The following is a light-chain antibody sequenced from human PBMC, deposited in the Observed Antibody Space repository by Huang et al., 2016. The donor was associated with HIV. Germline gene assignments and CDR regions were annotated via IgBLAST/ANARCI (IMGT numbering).Light chain of an antibody. CDR2: GSS. Sequence: DIQMTQSPSSLSASGGDSVTITCRTSQDIGTDLNWYQQRPGKAPNLLIYGSSTVQNGVPSRFRGGGSGTEVTVTINGLQPNEFDIDYWHQTYTISSFGEGTRLDTK. CDR3: HQTYTISS. CDR1: QDIGTD. J-gene: IGKJ5*01. V-gene: IGKV1-39*01.